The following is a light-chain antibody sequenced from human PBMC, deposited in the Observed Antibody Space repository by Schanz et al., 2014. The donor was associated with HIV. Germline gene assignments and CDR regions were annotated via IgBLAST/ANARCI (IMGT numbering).Light chain of an antibody. CDR2: DNY. CDR1: SSNIEVNP. Sequence: QSVLTQPPSASGPPGQRVTISCSGTSSNIEVNPVDWYLQLPGTAPKLLIYDNYKRPSGIPDRFSGSKSGTSATLVITGLQTGDEADYYCGTWDSRMSVGFVFGSGTKLTVL. V-gene: IGLV1-51*01. J-gene: IGLJ1*01. CDR3: GTWDSRMSVGFV.